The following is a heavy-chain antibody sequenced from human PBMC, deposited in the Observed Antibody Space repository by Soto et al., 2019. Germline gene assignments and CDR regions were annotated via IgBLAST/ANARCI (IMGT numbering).Heavy chain of an antibody. D-gene: IGHD1-26*01. CDR3: SRDRGSYPLDY. CDR2: ISYDGSNK. Sequence: QVQLVESGGGVLQPGRSLRLSCAASGFTFSSYAMHWVRQSPGKGLEWVAVISYDGSNKYYADSVKGRFTISRDNSKNTLYLQMNSLRAEDTAVYYCSRDRGSYPLDYLGQGTLVTVSS. CDR1: GFTFSSYA. V-gene: IGHV3-30-3*01. J-gene: IGHJ4*02.